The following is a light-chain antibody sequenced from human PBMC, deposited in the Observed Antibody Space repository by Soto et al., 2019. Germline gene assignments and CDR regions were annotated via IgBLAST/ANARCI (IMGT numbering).Light chain of an antibody. CDR2: DAS. V-gene: IGKV1-5*02. CDR3: QQYNNWPPVT. Sequence: DIQMTQSPSTLSASVGDRVTIICRASQSISSWLAWYQQKPGKAPKLLIYDASSLESGVPSRFSGSGSGTEFTLTISSLQSEDFAVYYCQQYNNWPPVTFGQGTKWIS. CDR1: QSISSW. J-gene: IGKJ1*01.